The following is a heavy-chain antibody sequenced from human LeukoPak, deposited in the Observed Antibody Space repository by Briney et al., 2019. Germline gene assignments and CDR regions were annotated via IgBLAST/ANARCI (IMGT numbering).Heavy chain of an antibody. Sequence: ASVEVSCKASGYTFTAYYMHWVRQAPGQGLEWMGWINPNSGGTNYAQKFQGRVTMTRDTSISTAYMELSSLRSDDTAVYYCAKAYSSGSNPYYFDYWGQGTLVTASS. CDR2: INPNSGGT. J-gene: IGHJ4*02. D-gene: IGHD6-19*01. CDR1: GYTFTAYY. CDR3: AKAYSSGSNPYYFDY. V-gene: IGHV1-2*02.